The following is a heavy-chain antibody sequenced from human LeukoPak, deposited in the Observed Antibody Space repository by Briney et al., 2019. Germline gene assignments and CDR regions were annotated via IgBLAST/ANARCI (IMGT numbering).Heavy chain of an antibody. CDR2: ISNNGGYT. CDR3: ARMVGATAYYFDY. D-gene: IGHD1-26*01. Sequence: GGSLRLSCAASGFTFSSSAMSWVRQAPGKGLEWVSAISNNGGYTYYADSVQGRFTISRDNSKNTLYLQMNSLRAEDTAVYYCARMVGATAYYFDYWGQGTLVTVSS. J-gene: IGHJ4*02. V-gene: IGHV3-23*01. CDR1: GFTFSSSA.